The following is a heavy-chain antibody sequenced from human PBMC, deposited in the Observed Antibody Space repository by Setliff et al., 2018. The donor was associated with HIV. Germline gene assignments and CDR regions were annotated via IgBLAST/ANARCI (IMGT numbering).Heavy chain of an antibody. J-gene: IGHJ4*02. CDR3: ARVKPHLRRSGTYWIVDY. CDR1: GFTFSSYA. D-gene: IGHD1-26*01. Sequence: LSLSCAASGFTFSSYAMSWVRQAPGKGLEWISYISFSTGSIYYADSVKGRFTISRDNAKSSLYLQMNSLRAEDTAVYYCARVKPHLRRSGTYWIVDYWGQGTLVTVSS. CDR2: ISFSTGSI. V-gene: IGHV3-21*05.